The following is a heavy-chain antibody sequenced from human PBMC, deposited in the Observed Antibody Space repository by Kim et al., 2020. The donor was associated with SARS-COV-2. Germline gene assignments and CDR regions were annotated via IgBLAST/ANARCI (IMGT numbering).Heavy chain of an antibody. J-gene: IGHJ5*02. D-gene: IGHD2-2*01. Sequence: GGSLRLSCAASGFTFSSCGMHWVRQAPGKGLEWVAVISYDGSNKYYADSVKGRFTISRDNSKNTLYLQMNSLRAEDTAVYYCAKDPGKYQLLYWFDPWG. CDR3: AKDPGKYQLLYWFDP. V-gene: IGHV3-30*18. CDR2: ISYDGSNK. CDR1: GFTFSSCG.